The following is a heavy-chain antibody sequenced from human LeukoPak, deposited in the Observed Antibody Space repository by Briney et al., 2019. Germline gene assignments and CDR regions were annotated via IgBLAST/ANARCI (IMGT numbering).Heavy chain of an antibody. CDR1: GGTISNYY. CDR3: ARDVLSYRGSYQTSGLFDP. J-gene: IGHJ5*02. V-gene: IGHV4-59*01. CDR2: IHQSGSY. Sequence: SETLSLTCGVSGGTISNYYWTWIRQPPGKGLEWIAYIHQSGSYRYNPSPESRVTMSVDTSTNKFSLKLNTMTAADTAVYFCARDVLSYRGSYQTSGLFDPWGEGTLVIVSS. D-gene: IGHD1-26*01.